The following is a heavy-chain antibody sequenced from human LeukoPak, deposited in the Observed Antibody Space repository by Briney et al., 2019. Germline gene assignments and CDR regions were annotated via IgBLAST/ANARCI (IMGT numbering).Heavy chain of an antibody. Sequence: SVKVSCKASGGTFSSYAISWVRQAPGQGLEWMGGITPIFGTANYAQKFQGRVTITADESTSTAYMELSSLRSEDTAVYYCARDLPRAAAGIGYYFDYWGQGTLVTVSS. J-gene: IGHJ4*02. V-gene: IGHV1-69*13. D-gene: IGHD6-13*01. CDR2: ITPIFGTA. CDR3: ARDLPRAAAGIGYYFDY. CDR1: GGTFSSYA.